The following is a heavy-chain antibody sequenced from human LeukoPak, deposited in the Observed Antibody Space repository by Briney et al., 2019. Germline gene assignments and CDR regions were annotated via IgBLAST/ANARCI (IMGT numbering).Heavy chain of an antibody. CDR1: GYSFTSYW. CDR2: IYPRDSDT. J-gene: IGHJ4*02. CDR3: ARLQQYWFDY. D-gene: IGHD6-13*01. Sequence: GESLKISCKGSGYSFTSYWVGWVRQMPGKGLEWMGIIYPRDSDTRYRPSFQGQVTISADKSISTAYLQWSSLKASDTAMYYCARLQQYWFDYWGQGTLVTVSS. V-gene: IGHV5-51*01.